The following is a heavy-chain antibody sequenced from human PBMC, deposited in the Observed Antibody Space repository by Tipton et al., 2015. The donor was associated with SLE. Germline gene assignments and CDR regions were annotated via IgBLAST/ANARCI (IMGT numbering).Heavy chain of an antibody. CDR2: ISGSGLTT. CDR1: GLTFSSFG. Sequence: SLRLSCVASGLTFSSFGMGWVRQAPGKGLEWVSTISGSGLTTNYADSVKGRFTVSRDNSRNTMFLQMNSPRTEDTAVYFCARDRTREWELRAWAYWGQGTLITVSS. J-gene: IGHJ4*02. D-gene: IGHD1-26*01. V-gene: IGHV3-23*01. CDR3: ARDRTREWELRAWAY.